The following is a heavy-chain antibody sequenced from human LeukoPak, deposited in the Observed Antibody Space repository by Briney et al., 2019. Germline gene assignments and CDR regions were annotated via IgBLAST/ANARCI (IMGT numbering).Heavy chain of an antibody. CDR2: ISGSGGST. CDR1: GFTFSIYA. Sequence: GGSLRLSCAASGFTFSIYAMSWVRQAPGKGLEWVSAISGSGGSTYYADSVKGRFTISRDNSKNTLYLQMNSLRAEDTAVYYCAKGESSSSGYYYYYGMDVWGQGTTVTVSS. J-gene: IGHJ6*02. V-gene: IGHV3-23*01. D-gene: IGHD6-6*01. CDR3: AKGESSSSGYYYYYGMDV.